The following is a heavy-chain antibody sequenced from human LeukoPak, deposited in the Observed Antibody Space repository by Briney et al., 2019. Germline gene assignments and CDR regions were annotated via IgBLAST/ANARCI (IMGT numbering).Heavy chain of an antibody. CDR3: TTWNRTPPHLNYFDF. J-gene: IGHJ4*02. D-gene: IGHD1-1*01. CDR2: IKSKTDGEKT. V-gene: IGHV3-15*01. Sequence: PGGSLRLSCAAPGFTFSDAWMSWVRRVPGKGLEWVGRIKSKTDGEKTDYAAPVRGRFTISRDDSKNTLYLQMNSLKTEDTAVYYCTTWNRTPPHLNYFDFWGQGTLVTVSS. CDR1: GFTFSDAW.